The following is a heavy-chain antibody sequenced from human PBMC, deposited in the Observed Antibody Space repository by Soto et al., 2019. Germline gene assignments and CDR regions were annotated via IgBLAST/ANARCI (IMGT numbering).Heavy chain of an antibody. CDR3: ATTGTADTSYYFDY. J-gene: IGHJ4*02. CDR2: IYYSGST. V-gene: IGHV4-59*01. D-gene: IGHD4-17*01. Sequence: PSETLSLTCTVSGGSISSYYWSWIRQPPGKGLEWIGYIYYSGSTNYNPSLKSRVTISVDTSKNQFSLKLSSVTAADTAVYYCATTGTADTSYYFDYWGQGTLVTVSS. CDR1: GGSISSYY.